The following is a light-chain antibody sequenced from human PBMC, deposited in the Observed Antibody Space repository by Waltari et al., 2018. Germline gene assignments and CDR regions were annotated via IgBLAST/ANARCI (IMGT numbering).Light chain of an antibody. CDR1: QSISSW. CDR3: QQYNSYSYT. Sequence: DIQMTQSPSTLSASVGDRVTITCRASQSISSWLAWYQQKPGKAPKPLIFKASSLESGDPSRFSGSGSGTGFTLTISSLQPDDFATYYCQQYNSYSYTFGQGTKLEIK. CDR2: KAS. J-gene: IGKJ2*01. V-gene: IGKV1-5*03.